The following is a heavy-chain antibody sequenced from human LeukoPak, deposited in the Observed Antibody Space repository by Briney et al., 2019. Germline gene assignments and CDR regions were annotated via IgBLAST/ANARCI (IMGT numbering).Heavy chain of an antibody. V-gene: IGHV3-30-3*01. CDR3: ARAALDSSGYGPFDP. Sequence: GGSLRLSCAASGFTFSSYAMHWVRQAPGKGLEWVAVISYDGSNKYYADSVKGRFTISRDNSKNTLYLQMNSLRAEDTAVYYCARAALDSSGYGPFDPWGQGTLVTVSS. D-gene: IGHD3-22*01. CDR1: GFTFSSYA. J-gene: IGHJ5*02. CDR2: ISYDGSNK.